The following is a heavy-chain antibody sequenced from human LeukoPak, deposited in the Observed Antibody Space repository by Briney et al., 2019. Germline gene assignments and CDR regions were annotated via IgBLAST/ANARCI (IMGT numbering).Heavy chain of an antibody. D-gene: IGHD2-2*01. CDR2: ISGSSGST. V-gene: IGHV3-23*01. J-gene: IGHJ4*02. CDR1: GFTFSSFS. CDR3: ASRSSVVVPAVYDG. Sequence: PGGYQRLSCAASGFTFSSFSMNWVRQAPGKGLEWVSAISGSSGSTYYADSVKGRFTISRDNSKNTLYLQMNSLRAEDTAVYYCASRSSVVVPAVYDGWGQGTLVTVSS.